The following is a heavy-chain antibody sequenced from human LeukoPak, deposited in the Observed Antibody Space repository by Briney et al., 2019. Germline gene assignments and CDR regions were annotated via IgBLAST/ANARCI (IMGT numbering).Heavy chain of an antibody. CDR1: GFTFSRYW. CDR3: ARGDMPDY. CDR2: INSDGSTT. Sequence: GGSLRLSCAASGFTFSRYWMHWVRQSPGKGLVWVSRINSDGSTTTYADSVRGRFTISRDNAKNTLYLRMNSLRAEDTAVYHCARGDMPDYWGQGTLVTVSS. V-gene: IGHV3-74*01. D-gene: IGHD2-15*01. J-gene: IGHJ4*02.